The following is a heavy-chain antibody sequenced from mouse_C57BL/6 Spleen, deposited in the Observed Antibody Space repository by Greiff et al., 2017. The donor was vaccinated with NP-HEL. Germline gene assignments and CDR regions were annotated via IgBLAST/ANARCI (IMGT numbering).Heavy chain of an antibody. CDR3: ARVRDFDY. CDR2: IDPSDSYT. J-gene: IGHJ2*01. CDR1: GYTFTSYW. V-gene: IGHV1-50*01. Sequence: VQLQQPGAELVKPGASVKLSCKASGYTFTSYWMQWVKQRPGQGLEWIGEIDPSDSYTNYNQKFKGKATLTVDTSSSTAYMQLSSLTSEDSAVNYCARVRDFDYWGQGTTLTVSS.